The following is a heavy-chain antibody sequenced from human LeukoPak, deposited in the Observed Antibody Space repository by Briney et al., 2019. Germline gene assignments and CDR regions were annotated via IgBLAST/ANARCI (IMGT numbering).Heavy chain of an antibody. Sequence: SGNSVTLPCAASGFPFSIHGVLWLPAAPGTALVGVGLISSDGSNKYYADSEKGRFTISRHKSKNTLYLQKNSQRAEDTAVYYCAKEDLSKYPHYWGQGTLVSVSS. CDR2: ISSDGSNK. CDR3: AKEDLSKYPHY. CDR1: GFPFSIHG. V-gene: IGHV3-30*18. D-gene: IGHD4-11*01. J-gene: IGHJ4*02.